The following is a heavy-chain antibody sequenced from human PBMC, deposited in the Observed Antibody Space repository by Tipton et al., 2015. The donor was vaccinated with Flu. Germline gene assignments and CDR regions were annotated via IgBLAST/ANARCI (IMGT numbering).Heavy chain of an antibody. CDR1: GFTFSSYW. CDR2: IKQDGSEK. CDR3: ASDMYSPYSGSYFDY. V-gene: IGHV3-7*01. J-gene: IGHJ4*02. D-gene: IGHD1-26*01. Sequence: SLRLSCAASGFTFSSYWMSWVRQAPGKGLEWVANIKQDGSEKYYVDSVKGRFTISRDNAKNSLYLQMNSLRAEETAVDYCASDMYSPYSGSYFDYWGQGTLVTVSS.